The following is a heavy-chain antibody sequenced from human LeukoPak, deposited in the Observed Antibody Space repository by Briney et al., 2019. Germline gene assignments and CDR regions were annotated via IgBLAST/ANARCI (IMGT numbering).Heavy chain of an antibody. V-gene: IGHV3-49*04. CDR3: TRVSYSNEYFESSFDS. CDR1: GFTFSSYA. D-gene: IGHD5-18*01. Sequence: GGSLRLSCAASGFTFSSYAMTWVRQAPGKGLEWVGFIRSKTFAGTTEYAASVRGRFTISRDDSKSTAYLQMNSLKTEDTALYYCTRVSYSNEYFESSFDSWGQGTLVTVSS. CDR2: IRSKTFAGTT. J-gene: IGHJ4*02.